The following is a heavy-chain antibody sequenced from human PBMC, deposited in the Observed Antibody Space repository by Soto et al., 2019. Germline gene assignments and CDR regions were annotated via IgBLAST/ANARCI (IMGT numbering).Heavy chain of an antibody. D-gene: IGHD6-13*01. Sequence: QVQLVESGGGVVQSGRSLRLSCAASGFTFSTSGMHWIRQATGKGLEWVAMISHDGGATYYVDSVKGRFTISRDTDKNTLHLQMDSLRPEDTATYYCAKDWGSSGWYNWFDPRGQGTLVTVSS. CDR3: AKDWGSSGWYNWFDP. J-gene: IGHJ5*02. CDR2: ISHDGGAT. CDR1: GFTFSTSG. V-gene: IGHV3-30*18.